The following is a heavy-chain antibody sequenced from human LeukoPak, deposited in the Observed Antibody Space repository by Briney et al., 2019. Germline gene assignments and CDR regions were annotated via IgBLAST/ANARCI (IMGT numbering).Heavy chain of an antibody. D-gene: IGHD2-8*02. V-gene: IGHV4-4*07. J-gene: IGHJ4*02. CDR2: LYPSGGT. Sequence: SETLSLTCTVSGDSISNHFWSWIRQPAGKGLEWIGRLYPSGGTDYNPSLKSRVTMSVDTSKKQFSLKLKSVTAADTAVYYCAAETAGLGVDYWGQGTLVTVSS. CDR1: GDSISNHF. CDR3: AAETAGLGVDY.